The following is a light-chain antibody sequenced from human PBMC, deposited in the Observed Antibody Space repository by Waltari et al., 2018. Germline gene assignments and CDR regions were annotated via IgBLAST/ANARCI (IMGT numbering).Light chain of an antibody. J-gene: IGKJ1*01. Sequence: LPQSPGTLSLSSGEGATLSCRAIQSISRFLAWYQQKPGQAPRLLIYEASTRATGIPDRFSGSGSGTDFSLTISILEPEDFAVYYCQKYGTLPATFGQGTKVEIK. CDR3: QKYGTLPAT. CDR2: EAS. CDR1: QSISRF. V-gene: IGKV3-20*01.